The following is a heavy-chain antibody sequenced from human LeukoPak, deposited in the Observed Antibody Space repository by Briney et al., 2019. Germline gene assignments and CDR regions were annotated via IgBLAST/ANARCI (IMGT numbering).Heavy chain of an antibody. CDR1: GGSVSSDSYY. V-gene: IGHV4-61*01. CDR2: IYYSGST. CDR3: ARDWVTMVRGIRTYYYYYGMAV. Sequence: SETLSLTCTVSGGSVSSDSYYWSWIRQPPGKGLEWIGYIYYSGSTNYNPSLKSRVTISVDTSKNQFSLKLSSVTAADTAVYYCARDWVTMVRGIRTYYYYYGMAVWGQGTTVTVSS. D-gene: IGHD3-10*01. J-gene: IGHJ6*02.